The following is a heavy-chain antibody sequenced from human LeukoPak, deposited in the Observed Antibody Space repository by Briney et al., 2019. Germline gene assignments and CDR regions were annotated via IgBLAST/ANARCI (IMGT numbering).Heavy chain of an antibody. CDR2: IIPIFGTA. CDR3: ARDRVAVAGAFDY. CDR1: GGTFSSYA. J-gene: IGHJ4*02. Sequence: SVKVSCKASGGTFSSYAINWMRQAPGQGLEWMGGIIPIFGTANYAQKFQGRVTITADKSTSTAYMELSSLRSEDTAVYYCARDRVAVAGAFDYWGQGTLVTVSS. D-gene: IGHD6-19*01. V-gene: IGHV1-69*06.